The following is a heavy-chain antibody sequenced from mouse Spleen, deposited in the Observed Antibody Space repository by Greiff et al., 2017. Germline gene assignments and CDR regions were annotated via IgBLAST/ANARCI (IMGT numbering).Heavy chain of an antibody. J-gene: IGHJ3*01. V-gene: IGHV1-50*01. CDR1: GYTFTSYW. CDR3: AINWEGFAY. Sequence: VQLQQPGAELVKPGASVKLSCKASGYTFTSYWMQWVKQRPGQGLEWIGEIDPSDSYTNYNQKFKGKATLTVDTSSSTAYMQLSSLTSEDSAVYYCAINWEGFAYWGQGTLVTVSA. D-gene: IGHD4-1*01. CDR2: IDPSDSYT.